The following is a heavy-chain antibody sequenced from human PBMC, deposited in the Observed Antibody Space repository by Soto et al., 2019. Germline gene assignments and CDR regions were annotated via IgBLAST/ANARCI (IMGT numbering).Heavy chain of an antibody. D-gene: IGHD3-22*01. Sequence: SVTLSITCAVYGGSFENYDWSWVRKHPGKGLAWIGDINPSGSTNYNPSLKGRVTLSIDTSKNQFSLELNSVTAADTAVYFCARXRTCRRPGHYRRDVFDLCGEGTLLTV. CDR2: INPSGST. CDR1: GGSFENYD. V-gene: IGHV4-34*01. J-gene: IGHJ5*01. CDR3: ARXRTCRRPGHYRRDVFDL.